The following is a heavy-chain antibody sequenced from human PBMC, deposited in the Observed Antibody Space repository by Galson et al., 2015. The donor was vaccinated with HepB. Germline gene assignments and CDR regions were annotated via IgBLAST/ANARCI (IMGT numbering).Heavy chain of an antibody. J-gene: IGHJ4*02. Sequence: SLRLSCAASGFTFDDYVMHWVRQAPGKGLLWVSHINSDGSSTNYADSVMGRFTISRDNAKNTLYLQMNSLRAEDTAVYYCVRDPPHLRELFDYWGQGALVTVSS. CDR1: GFTFDDYV. CDR2: INSDGSST. D-gene: IGHD3-10*01. V-gene: IGHV3-74*01. CDR3: VRDPPHLRELFDY.